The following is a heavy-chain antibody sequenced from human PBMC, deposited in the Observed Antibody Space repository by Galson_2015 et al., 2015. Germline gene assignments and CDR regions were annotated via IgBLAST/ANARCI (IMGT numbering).Heavy chain of an antibody. J-gene: IGHJ3*02. V-gene: IGHV3-9*01. CDR1: GFTFDDYA. Sequence: SLRLSCAASGFTFDDYAMHWVRQAPGKGLEWVSGISWNSGSIGYADSVKGRFTISRDNAKNSLYPQMNSLRAEDTALYYCAKDKAPVTIFGVVTLDAFDIWGQGTMVTVSS. D-gene: IGHD3-3*01. CDR3: AKDKAPVTIFGVVTLDAFDI. CDR2: ISWNSGSI.